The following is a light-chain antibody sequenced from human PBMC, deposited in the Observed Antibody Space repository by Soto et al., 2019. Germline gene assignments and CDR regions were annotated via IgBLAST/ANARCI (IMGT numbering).Light chain of an antibody. CDR3: QQYYRTPLT. CDR2: WAS. J-gene: IGKJ4*01. V-gene: IGKV4-1*01. CDR1: QSVLYSSNNKNY. Sequence: DIVMTQSPDSLDVSLGERATINCKSSQSVLYSSNNKNYLAWYQQKPGQPPKLLIYWASTRESGVPDRFSGSGSGTDFTLTISSLQAEDVAVYYCQQYYRTPLTFGGGTKVEIK.